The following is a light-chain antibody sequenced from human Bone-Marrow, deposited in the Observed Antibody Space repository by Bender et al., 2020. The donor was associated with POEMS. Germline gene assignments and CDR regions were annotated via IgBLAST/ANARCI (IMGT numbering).Light chain of an antibody. Sequence: QSALTQPASVSGSPGQSITISCTGTSSDIGDNNYVSWYQQHPGKAPKVMIFDVTDRPSGVSNRFSGSKSGNTASLTISGVQAEDEADYYCCSYTTANTYVFGTGTKVTVL. CDR3: CSYTTANTYV. CDR2: DVT. CDR1: SSDIGDNNY. J-gene: IGLJ1*01. V-gene: IGLV2-14*03.